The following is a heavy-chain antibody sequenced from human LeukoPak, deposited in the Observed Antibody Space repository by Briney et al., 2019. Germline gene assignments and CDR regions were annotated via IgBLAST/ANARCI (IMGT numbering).Heavy chain of an antibody. CDR3: ARRDSSVYYHFDY. CDR2: INAGNGNT. CDR1: GYTFTSYA. Sequence: ASVSVSCKASGYTFTSYAMHWVRQAPGQRREWMGWINAGNGNTKYSQKFQGRVTITRDTSASTAYMELSSLRSEDAAVYYCARRDSSVYYHFDYWGQGTLPTVPS. D-gene: IGHD3-22*01. V-gene: IGHV1-3*01. J-gene: IGHJ4*02.